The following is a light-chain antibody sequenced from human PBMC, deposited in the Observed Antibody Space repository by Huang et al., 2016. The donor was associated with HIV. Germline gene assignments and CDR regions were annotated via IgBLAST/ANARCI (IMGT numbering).Light chain of an antibody. CDR2: SAS. CDR3: QQSYSALSS. V-gene: IGKV1-39*01. J-gene: IGKJ5*01. CDR1: QSISTY. Sequence: IQMTQSPTSLSASVGDRVSIVCRASQSISTYLNWDQQKPGKAPKLLSSSASTLPSGGPSRFSGSGSGTEFTLTIRGLQLDDFATYYCQQSYSALSSFGPGTRL.